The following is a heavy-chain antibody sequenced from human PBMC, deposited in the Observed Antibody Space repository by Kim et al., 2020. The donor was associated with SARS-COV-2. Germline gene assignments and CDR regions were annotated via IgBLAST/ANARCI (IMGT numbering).Heavy chain of an antibody. CDR2: IYYSGST. J-gene: IGHJ3*02. CDR1: GGSISSGGYY. D-gene: IGHD2-15*01. Sequence: SETLSLTCTVSGGSISSGGYYWSWIRQHPGKGLEWIGYIYYSGSTYYNPSLKSRVTISVDTSKNQFSLKLSSVTAADTAVYYCARVTEYCSGGSCYNDAFDIWGQGTMVTVSS. V-gene: IGHV4-31*03. CDR3: ARVTEYCSGGSCYNDAFDI.